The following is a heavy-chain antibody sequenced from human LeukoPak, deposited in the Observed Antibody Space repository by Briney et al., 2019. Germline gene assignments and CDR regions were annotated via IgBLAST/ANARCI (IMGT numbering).Heavy chain of an antibody. CDR2: ISGSGGSP. CDR3: AKLHTVQLRLWFGELLSYFQH. V-gene: IGHV3-23*01. CDR1: GFTFSSYA. J-gene: IGHJ1*01. D-gene: IGHD3-10*01. Sequence: GGSLRLSCAASGFTFSSYAMSWVRQAPGKGLEWVSAISGSGGSPYYADSVKGRFTISRDNSKNTLCLQMNSLRAEDTAVYYCAKLHTVQLRLWFGELLSYFQHWGQGTLVTVSS.